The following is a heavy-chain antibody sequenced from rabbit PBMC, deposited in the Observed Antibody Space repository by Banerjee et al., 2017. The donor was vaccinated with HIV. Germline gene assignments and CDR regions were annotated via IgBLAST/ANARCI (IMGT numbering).Heavy chain of an antibody. CDR3: AKTAGYDGYGYVYYFNL. Sequence: QSLEESGGDLVKPGASLTLTCTASGIDFSNNYVMCWVRQAPGKGLEWIACIYTGSGTTNYASWAKGRFTISKTSSTTVSLQMTSLTAADTATYFCAKTAGYDGYGYVYYFNLWGQGTLVTVS. CDR2: IYTGSGTT. CDR1: GIDFSNNYV. V-gene: IGHV1S40*01. J-gene: IGHJ4*01. D-gene: IGHD6-1*01.